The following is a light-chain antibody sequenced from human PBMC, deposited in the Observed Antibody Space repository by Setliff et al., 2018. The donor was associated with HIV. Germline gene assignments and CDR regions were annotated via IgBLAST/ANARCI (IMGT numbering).Light chain of an antibody. J-gene: IGLJ1*01. Sequence: SYELTQPPSVSVAPGKTARITCGGNDIGSKSVHWYQQKPGQAPVLVIYYDSDRPSGIPERFSGFNSGNTATLTISRVEAGDGADYYCQVWDTSSDHPGFGTGTKGTVL. CDR3: QVWDTSSDHPG. CDR2: YDS. V-gene: IGLV3-21*04. CDR1: DIGSKS.